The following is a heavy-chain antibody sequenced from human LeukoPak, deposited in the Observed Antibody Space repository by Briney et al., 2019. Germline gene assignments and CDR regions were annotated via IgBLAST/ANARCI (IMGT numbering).Heavy chain of an antibody. CDR1: GFTLSSYA. D-gene: IGHD7-27*01. J-gene: IGHJ4*02. CDR3: AKVTNWDFLFPRYYFDY. CDR2: ISGSGGST. Sequence: GGSLRLSCAASGFTLSSYAMSWVRQAPGKGLEWVSAISGSGGSTYYADSVKGRFTISRDNSKNTLYLQMNSLRAEDTAVYYCAKVTNWDFLFPRYYFDYWGQGTLVTVSS. V-gene: IGHV3-23*01.